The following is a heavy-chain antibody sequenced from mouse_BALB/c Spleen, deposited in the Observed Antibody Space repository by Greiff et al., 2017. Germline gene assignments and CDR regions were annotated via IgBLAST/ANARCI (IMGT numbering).Heavy chain of an antibody. D-gene: IGHD2-12*01. Sequence: VQLQQSGPELVKPGASVKLSCAASGYTFTSYAMHWVQQTPGQGLEWIGYINPYNDGTKYNDKFKGKATLTSDKSSSTDYMELSSLTSEDSAVYDCARGRDRDSYDEYDAMDYWGQGTSVTVSS. CDR1: GYTFTSYA. CDR3: ARGRDRDSYDEYDAMDY. V-gene: IGHV1-14*01. CDR2: INPYNDGT. J-gene: IGHJ4*01.